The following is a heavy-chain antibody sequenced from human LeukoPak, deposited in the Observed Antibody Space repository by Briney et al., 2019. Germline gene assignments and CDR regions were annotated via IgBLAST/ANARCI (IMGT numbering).Heavy chain of an antibody. V-gene: IGHV3-43*02. CDR3: ARDNTGSYEY. Sequence: PGGSLRLSCAASGVTFGDDMHWVRQAPRKGLEWVSLIRADGATTRYTDSVKGRFTISRDNSKDSLYLQMNSLRTEDTALYYCARDNTGSYEYWGQGTLVTVSP. CDR1: GVTFGDD. CDR2: IRADGATT. D-gene: IGHD1-26*01. J-gene: IGHJ4*02.